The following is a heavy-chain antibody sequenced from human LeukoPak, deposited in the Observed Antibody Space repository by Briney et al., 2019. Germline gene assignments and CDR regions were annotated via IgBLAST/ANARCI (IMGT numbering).Heavy chain of an antibody. V-gene: IGHV1-18*01. J-gene: IGHJ5*02. CDR2: ISAYNGNT. CDR3: ARGGELWFGELLPDNWIDP. Sequence: ASVKVSCKASGYTFTSYGISWVRQAPGQGLEWMGWISAYNGNTNYAQKLQGRVTMTTDTSTSTAYMVLRSLRSDDTAVYYCARGGELWFGELLPDNWIDPWGQGTLVTVSS. D-gene: IGHD3-10*01. CDR1: GYTFTSYG.